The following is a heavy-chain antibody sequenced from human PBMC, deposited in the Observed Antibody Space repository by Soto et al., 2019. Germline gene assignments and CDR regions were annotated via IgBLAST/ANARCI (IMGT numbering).Heavy chain of an antibody. D-gene: IGHD3-3*01. CDR2: INAGNDNT. Sequence: QVQLVQSGAEVKKPGASVKVSCKASGYTLTTYVMHWVRQAPGQRLEWMGWINAGNDNTKYSEKFQGRVTITRDTSASTVYMELSSLGSEDTAVYYCAKVGQYYYGMDVWGQGTTVTVSS. CDR1: GYTLTTYV. V-gene: IGHV1-3*01. J-gene: IGHJ6*02. CDR3: AKVGQYYYGMDV.